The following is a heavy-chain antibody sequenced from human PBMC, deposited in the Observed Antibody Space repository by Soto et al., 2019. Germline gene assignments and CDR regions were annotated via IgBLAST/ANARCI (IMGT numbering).Heavy chain of an antibody. J-gene: IGHJ4*02. Sequence: QVQLVESGGGVVQPGRSLRLSCAASGFTFSSYGMHWVRQAPGKGLEWVAVISYDGSNKYYADSVKGRFTISRDNYKNTLYLQMNSLRAEDTAVYYCAKDPYGGYSFDYWGQGTLVTVSS. D-gene: IGHD4-17*01. CDR3: AKDPYGGYSFDY. CDR2: ISYDGSNK. CDR1: GFTFSSYG. V-gene: IGHV3-30*18.